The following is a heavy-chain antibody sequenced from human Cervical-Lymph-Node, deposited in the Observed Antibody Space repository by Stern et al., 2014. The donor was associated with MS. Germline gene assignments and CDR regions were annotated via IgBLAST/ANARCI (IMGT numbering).Heavy chain of an antibody. CDR3: ARPGFPGRAAGGFDY. CDR1: GFTFSSYS. V-gene: IGHV3-21*01. J-gene: IGHJ4*02. Sequence: VQLVESGGGLVKPGGSLRLSCAASGFTFSSYSMNWVRQAPGKGLEWRSSISSSSSYIYYADSVKGRFPISRDNAKNSLYLQMNSLRAEDTAVYYCARPGFPGRAAGGFDYWGQGTLVTVSS. CDR2: ISSSSSYI. D-gene: IGHD6-13*01.